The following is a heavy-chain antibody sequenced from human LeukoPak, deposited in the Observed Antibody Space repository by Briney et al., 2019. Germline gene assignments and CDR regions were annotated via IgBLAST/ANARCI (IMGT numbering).Heavy chain of an antibody. CDR1: GGSISGFY. CDR3: ARHFDY. Sequence: SETLSLTCTVSGGSISGFYWSWIRQPPGKGLEWIGNTYYSGSTNYNPSLKSRVTISVDTSKNQFSLKLSSVTAADTAVYYCARHFDYWGQGTLVTVSS. V-gene: IGHV4-59*08. CDR2: TYYSGST. J-gene: IGHJ4*02.